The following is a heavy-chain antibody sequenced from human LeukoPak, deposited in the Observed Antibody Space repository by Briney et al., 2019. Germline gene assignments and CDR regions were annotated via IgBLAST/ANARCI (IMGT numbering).Heavy chain of an antibody. CDR1: GFTFSTYT. V-gene: IGHV3-21*01. CDR2: ISSRSSYI. D-gene: IGHD3-10*02. CDR3: AELGITMIGGV. J-gene: IGHJ6*04. Sequence: GGSLRLSCAASGFTFSTYTMNWVRQAPGKGLEWVSSISSRSSYIYYADSVKGRFTISRDNAKNALYLQMNSLRAEDTAVYYCAELGITMIGGVWGKGTTVTISS.